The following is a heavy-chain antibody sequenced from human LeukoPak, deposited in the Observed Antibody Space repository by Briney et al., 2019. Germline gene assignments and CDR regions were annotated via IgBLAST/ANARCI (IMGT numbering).Heavy chain of an antibody. Sequence: GGSLRLSCAASGFTFTTYAMNWVRQAPGKGLEWVSVISGSGGSTYYADSVKGRFTISRDNSKNTLYLEVNSRRDEDTAVYYCATAFYFDSSGPYWYFDFWGRGTLVTVSS. V-gene: IGHV3-23*01. CDR1: GFTFTTYA. CDR2: ISGSGGST. CDR3: ATAFYFDSSGPYWYFDF. J-gene: IGHJ2*01. D-gene: IGHD3-22*01.